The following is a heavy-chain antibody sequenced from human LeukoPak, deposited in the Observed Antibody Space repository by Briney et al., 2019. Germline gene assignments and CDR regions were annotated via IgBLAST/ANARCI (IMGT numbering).Heavy chain of an antibody. CDR1: GYTFTSYD. V-gene: IGHV1-8*01. CDR2: MNPNSGNT. CDR3: ARGLRRGTVDY. D-gene: IGHD1-1*01. J-gene: IGHJ4*02. Sequence: ASVKVFCKASGYTFTSYDIYWVRQATGQGLEWMGWMNPNSGNTAYAQKFQGRVTLTRNTSISTAYMEQGSLRSEDTAVYYCARGLRRGTVDYWGQGTLVTVSS.